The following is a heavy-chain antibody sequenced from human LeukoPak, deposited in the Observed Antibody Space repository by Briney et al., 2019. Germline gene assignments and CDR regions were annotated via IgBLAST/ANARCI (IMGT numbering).Heavy chain of an antibody. CDR3: ARGDSSSWYGDCYMDV. J-gene: IGHJ6*03. CDR2: MNPNSGNT. Sequence: ASVKVSCKASGYTFTGYYMHWVRQAPGQGLEWMGWMNPNSGNTGYAQKFQGRVTITRNTSISTAYMELSSLRSEDTAVYYCARGDSSSWYGDCYMDVWGKGTTVTVSS. CDR1: GYTFTGYY. V-gene: IGHV1-8*03. D-gene: IGHD6-13*01.